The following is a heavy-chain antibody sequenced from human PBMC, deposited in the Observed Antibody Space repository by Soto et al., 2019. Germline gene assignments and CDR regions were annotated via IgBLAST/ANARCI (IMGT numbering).Heavy chain of an antibody. D-gene: IGHD6-19*01. CDR1: GYTFTGYY. CDR3: ARDRIAVEFDY. V-gene: IGHV1-2*02. J-gene: IGHJ4*02. Sequence: ASVNVSCKASGYTFTGYYMHWVRQAPGQGLEWMGWINPNSGGTNYAQKFQGRATMTRDTSISTAYMELSRLRSDDTAVYYCARDRIAVEFDYWGQGTLVTVSS. CDR2: INPNSGGT.